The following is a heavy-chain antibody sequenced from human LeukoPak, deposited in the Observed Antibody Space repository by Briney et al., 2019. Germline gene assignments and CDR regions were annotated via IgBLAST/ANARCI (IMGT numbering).Heavy chain of an antibody. CDR1: GGSFSGYY. D-gene: IGHD1-7*01. Sequence: SETLSLTCAVYGGSFSGYYWSWIRQPPGKGLEWIGEINHSGSTYYNPSLKSRVTISVDRSKNQFSLKLSSVTAADTAVYYCASTQNWNYGGVGWFDPWGQGTLVTVSS. CDR2: INHSGST. CDR3: ASTQNWNYGGVGWFDP. J-gene: IGHJ5*02. V-gene: IGHV4-34*01.